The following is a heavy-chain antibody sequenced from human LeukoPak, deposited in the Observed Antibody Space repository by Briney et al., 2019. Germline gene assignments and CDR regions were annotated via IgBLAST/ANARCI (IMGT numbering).Heavy chain of an antibody. V-gene: IGHV3-30*03. J-gene: IGHJ4*02. CDR2: ISYDGSNK. CDR3: ARDLLSMIVVVIPALDY. D-gene: IGHD3-22*01. CDR1: GFTFSSYG. Sequence: GGSLRLSCAASGFTFSSYGIHWVRQAQGKGLEWVAVISYDGSNKYYADSVKGRFTISRDNSKNTLYLQMNSLRAADAAVYYCARDLLSMIVVVIPALDYWGQGTLVTVSS.